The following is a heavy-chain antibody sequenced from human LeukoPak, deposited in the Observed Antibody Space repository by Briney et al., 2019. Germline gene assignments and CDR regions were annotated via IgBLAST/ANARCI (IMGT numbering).Heavy chain of an antibody. J-gene: IGHJ4*01. CDR2: IYYSAST. D-gene: IGHD5/OR15-5a*01. CDR3: ARAVSGRFYY. Sequence: SETLSLTCTVSGGSMSPYHWGWIRQPPGQGLERTGYIYYSASTNYNPSLNSRVTISVDTSKNPFSLTPSSVTAADTAIYYSARAVSGRFYYWGHGTLVTVSS. CDR1: GGSMSPYH. V-gene: IGHV4-59*08.